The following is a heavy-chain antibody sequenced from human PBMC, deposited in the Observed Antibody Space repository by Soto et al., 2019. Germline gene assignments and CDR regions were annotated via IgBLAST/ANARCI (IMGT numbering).Heavy chain of an antibody. Sequence: SETLSLTCTVSGGSITGYYWSWIRQPPGKGLEWIGYIFYGGNTLYTPSLKSRVTISVDTSKNQFSLKLSSVTAADTAIYYCTRHDVIAKLLYGMGDWGQGTSVPVSS. CDR1: GGSITGYY. CDR3: TRHDVIAKLLYGMGD. V-gene: IGHV4-59*08. CDR2: IFYGGNT. J-gene: IGHJ6*02. D-gene: IGHD2-15*01.